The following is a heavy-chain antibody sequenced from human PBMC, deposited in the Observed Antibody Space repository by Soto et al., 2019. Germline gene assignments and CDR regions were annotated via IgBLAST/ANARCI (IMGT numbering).Heavy chain of an antibody. CDR3: ARDQPGYSYGYGLGY. CDR1: GFTFSSYS. J-gene: IGHJ4*02. V-gene: IGHV3-21*01. D-gene: IGHD5-18*01. CDR2: IRSISSYI. Sequence: EVQLVESGGGLVKPGGSLRLSCAASGFTFSSYSMNWVRQAPGKGLEWVSSIRSISSYIYYADSVKGRFTISRDNAKNSLYLQMTSLRDEDTAVYYCARDQPGYSYGYGLGYWGQGTLVTVSS.